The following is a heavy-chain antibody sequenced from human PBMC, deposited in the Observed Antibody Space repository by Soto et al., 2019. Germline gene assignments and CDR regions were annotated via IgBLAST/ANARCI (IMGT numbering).Heavy chain of an antibody. CDR1: GDSVSSNSAA. CDR2: TYYRSKWYN. CDR3: AREGDPAEVSYYYYGMDV. Sequence: PSQTLSLTCAISGDSVSSNSAAWNWIRQSPSRGLEWLGRTYYRSKWYNDCAVSVKSRITINPDTSKNQFPLQLNSVTPEDTAVYYCAREGDPAEVSYYYYGMDVWGQGTTVTVSS. D-gene: IGHD1-26*01. J-gene: IGHJ6*02. V-gene: IGHV6-1*01.